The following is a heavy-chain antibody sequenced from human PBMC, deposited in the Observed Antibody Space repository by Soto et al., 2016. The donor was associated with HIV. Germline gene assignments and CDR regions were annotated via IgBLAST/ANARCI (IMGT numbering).Heavy chain of an antibody. CDR3: ARGKGSGRSGAFDI. CDR2: IYYSGST. Sequence: QVQLQESGPGLVKPSETLSLTCTVSGDSISSYYWSWIRQPPGKGLEWIGYIYYSGSTKYNPSLKSRVTISVDASKNQFSLKLSSVTAADTAVYYCARGKGSGRSGAFDIWGQGTMVIVS. J-gene: IGHJ3*02. CDR1: GDSISSYY. D-gene: IGHD6-19*01. V-gene: IGHV4-59*01.